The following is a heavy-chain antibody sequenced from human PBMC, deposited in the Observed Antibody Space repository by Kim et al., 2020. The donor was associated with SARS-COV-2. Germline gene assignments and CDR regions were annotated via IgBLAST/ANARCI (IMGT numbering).Heavy chain of an antibody. CDR3: ARGEVVTASYFDY. CDR1: GFTFSSYG. V-gene: IGHV3-33*01. Sequence: GGSLRLSCAASGFTFSSYGMHWVRQAPGKGLEWVAVIWYDGSNKYYADSVKGRFTISRDNSKNTLYLQMNSLRAEDTAVYYCARGEVVTASYFDYWGQGTLVTVSS. CDR2: IWYDGSNK. J-gene: IGHJ4*02. D-gene: IGHD2-21*02.